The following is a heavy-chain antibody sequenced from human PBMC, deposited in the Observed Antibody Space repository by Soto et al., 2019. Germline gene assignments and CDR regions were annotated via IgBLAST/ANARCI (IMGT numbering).Heavy chain of an antibody. CDR3: AKEIYRFGEQYYFDY. Sequence: SGGSLRLSCAASGFTFSSYGMHWVRQAPGKGLEWVAVISYDGSNKYYADSVKGRFTISRDNSKNTLYLQMNSLRAEDTAVYYCAKEIYRFGEQYYFDYWGQGTLVTVSS. J-gene: IGHJ4*02. D-gene: IGHD3-10*01. CDR2: ISYDGSNK. V-gene: IGHV3-30*18. CDR1: GFTFSSYG.